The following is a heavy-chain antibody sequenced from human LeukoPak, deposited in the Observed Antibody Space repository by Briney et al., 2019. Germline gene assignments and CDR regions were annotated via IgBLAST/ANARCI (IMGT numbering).Heavy chain of an antibody. V-gene: IGHV1-18*04. CDR1: GYTFTSYG. CDR3: ASRLVSSSWQSPLSDAFDI. D-gene: IGHD6-13*01. J-gene: IGHJ3*02. CDR2: ISAYNGNT. Sequence: ASVKVSFKASGYTFTSYGISWVRQAPGQGLEWMGWISAYNGNTNYAQKLQGRVTITTDTSTSTAYMELRSLRSDDTAVYYCASRLVSSSWQSPLSDAFDIWGQGTMVTVSS.